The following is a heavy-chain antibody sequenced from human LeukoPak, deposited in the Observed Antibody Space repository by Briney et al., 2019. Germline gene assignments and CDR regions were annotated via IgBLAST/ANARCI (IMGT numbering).Heavy chain of an antibody. D-gene: IGHD6-13*01. J-gene: IGHJ4*02. Sequence: ASVKVSCKASGGTFSSYAISWVRQAPGQGLEWMGGIIPIFGTANYAQKFQGRVTITADKSTSTAYMELSSLRSEDTAVYYCASGGSLIAAAGTSFDYWGQGTLVTVSS. CDR3: ASGGSLIAAAGTSFDY. CDR1: GGTFSSYA. V-gene: IGHV1-69*06. CDR2: IIPIFGTA.